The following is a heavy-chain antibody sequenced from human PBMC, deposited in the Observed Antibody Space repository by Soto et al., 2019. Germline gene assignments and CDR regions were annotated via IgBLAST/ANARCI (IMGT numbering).Heavy chain of an antibody. J-gene: IGHJ6*02. CDR3: ARVTGRYYDGMDV. Sequence: QVQLQQWGAGLLKPSETLSLTCAVYGGSFSGYYWSWIRQPPGKGLEWIGEINHSGSTSYNPSLKSRVTISVDTSKNQFSLKLSSVTAADTAVYYCARVTGRYYDGMDVWGQGTTVTVSS. CDR2: INHSGST. CDR1: GGSFSGYY. V-gene: IGHV4-34*01.